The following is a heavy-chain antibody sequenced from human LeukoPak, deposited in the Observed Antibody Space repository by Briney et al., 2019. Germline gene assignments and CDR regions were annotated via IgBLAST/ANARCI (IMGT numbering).Heavy chain of an antibody. V-gene: IGHV4-61*02. D-gene: IGHD5-18*01. CDR3: ARDGHGYSYGYVRSYYYYYYMDV. Sequence: PSETLSLTCTVSGGSISSGSYYWSWFRQPAGKGLEWIGRIYTSGSTNYNPSLKSRVTISVDTSKNQFSLKLSSVTAADTAVYYCARDGHGYSYGYVRSYYYYYYMDVWGKGTTVTVSS. CDR1: GGSISSGSYY. CDR2: IYTSGST. J-gene: IGHJ6*03.